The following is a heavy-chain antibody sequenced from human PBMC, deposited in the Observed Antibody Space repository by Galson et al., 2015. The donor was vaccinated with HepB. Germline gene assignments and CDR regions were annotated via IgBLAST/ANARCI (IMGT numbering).Heavy chain of an antibody. J-gene: IGHJ6*02. CDR1: GFAFSSFG. CDR2: IRFDGSKT. V-gene: IGHV3-30*02. CDR3: AKDEGDGYGNYGMDV. Sequence: SLRLSCAASGFAFSSFGMHWVRQAPGKGLEWVAFIRFDGSKTYYGDSVKGRFTISRDNSRNTLYLQMNSLRAEDTAVHYCAKDEGDGYGNYGMDVWGQGTTATVSS. D-gene: IGHD5-24*01.